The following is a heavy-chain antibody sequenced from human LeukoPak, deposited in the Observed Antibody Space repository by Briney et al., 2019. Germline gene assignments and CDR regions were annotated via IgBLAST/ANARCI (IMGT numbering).Heavy chain of an antibody. V-gene: IGHV3-30*04. CDR1: GFSFSYCA. CDR2: ISNDGSNK. CDR3: ARPLGDCSGGSCYSEMDV. Sequence: GGSLRLSCAASGFSFSYCAMNWVRQAPGHGLERVALISNDGSNKYYADSVKGRFTVSRDKSKNTVSLQMNSLRAEDTAVYYCARPLGDCSGGSCYSEMDVWGQGTTVTVSS. J-gene: IGHJ6*02. D-gene: IGHD2-15*01.